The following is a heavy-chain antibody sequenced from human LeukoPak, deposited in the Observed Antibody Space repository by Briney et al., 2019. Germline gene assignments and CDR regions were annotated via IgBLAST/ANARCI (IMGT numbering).Heavy chain of an antibody. CDR1: GGTFSSYA. CDR2: IIPIFGTA. V-gene: IGHV1-69*13. CDR3: ARGSGDYYYYYGMDV. J-gene: IGHJ6*02. Sequence: LVKVSCKASGGTFSSYAISWVRQAPGQGLEWMGGIIPIFGTANYAQKFQGRVTITADESTSTAYMDLSSLRSEDTAVYYCARGSGDYYYYYGMDVWGQGTTVTVSS.